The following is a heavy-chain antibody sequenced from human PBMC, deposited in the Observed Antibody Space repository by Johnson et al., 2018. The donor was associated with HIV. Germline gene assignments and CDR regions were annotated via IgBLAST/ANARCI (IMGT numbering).Heavy chain of an antibody. J-gene: IGHJ3*02. V-gene: IGHV3-23*04. D-gene: IGHD6-13*01. Sequence: MQLVESGGGLIQPGGSLRLSCAASGFTVSSNYMSWVRQAPGKGLEWVSAISGSGGSTYYADSVKGRFTISRDNSKNTLYLQMNSLRAEDTSVYYCAKGIAAAGTGAFDIWGQGTMVTVSS. CDR1: GFTVSSNY. CDR3: AKGIAAAGTGAFDI. CDR2: ISGSGGST.